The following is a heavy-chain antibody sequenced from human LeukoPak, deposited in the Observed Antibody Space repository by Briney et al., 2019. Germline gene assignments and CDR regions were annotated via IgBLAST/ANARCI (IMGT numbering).Heavy chain of an antibody. V-gene: IGHV4-59*01. CDR3: ARDIWFGGPGVAFDI. Sequence: SETLSLTCTVSSGSISTFYWSWIRQPPGKGLEWVGYIYYNGITNYNPSLKSRVTISVDTAKNQFSLNLTSVTAADTAVYYCARDIWFGGPGVAFDIYGQGKIVTVSS. CDR2: IYYNGIT. J-gene: IGHJ3*02. CDR1: SGSISTFY. D-gene: IGHD3-10*01.